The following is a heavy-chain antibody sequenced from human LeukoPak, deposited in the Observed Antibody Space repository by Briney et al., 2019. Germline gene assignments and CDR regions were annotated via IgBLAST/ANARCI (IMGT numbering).Heavy chain of an antibody. V-gene: IGHV4-59*01. CDR2: IYYTGSS. D-gene: IGHD2-21*02. CDR3: ARRVVVVTANDKSDAFDV. CDR1: GGSISGYY. Sequence: SETLSLTCTVSGGSISGYYWSWIRQPPGEGLEWIGYIYYTGSSNYNPSLKSRVSISLDTSKNQFSLKLSSVTAADTAVYYCARRVVVVTANDKSDAFDVWGQGTVVTVSS. J-gene: IGHJ3*01.